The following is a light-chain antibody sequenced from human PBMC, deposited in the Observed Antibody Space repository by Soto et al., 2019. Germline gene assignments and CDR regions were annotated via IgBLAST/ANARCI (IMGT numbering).Light chain of an antibody. CDR3: CSYASSSSYV. Sequence: QSVLTQPAPVSGSPGQSITISCSGTTSDVGGYNLVSWYQQHTAKAPKLLIYEGTQRPSGVSSRFSGSKSGNTASLTISGLQAEDEADYYCCSYASSSSYVFGTGTKAPS. V-gene: IGLV2-23*01. CDR2: EGT. CDR1: TSDVGGYNL. J-gene: IGLJ1*01.